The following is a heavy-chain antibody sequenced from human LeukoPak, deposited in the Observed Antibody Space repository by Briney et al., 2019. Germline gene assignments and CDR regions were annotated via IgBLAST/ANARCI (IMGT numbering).Heavy chain of an antibody. J-gene: IGHJ4*02. D-gene: IGHD2-2*02. CDR1: SGSFSGYY. CDR2: INHSGST. CDR3: ARGIVVVPAAISLSRPGARFDY. Sequence: SETLSLTCAVYSGSFSGYYWSWIRQPPGKGLEWIGEINHSGSTNYNPSLKSRVTISVDTSKNQFSLKLSSVTAADTAVYYCARGIVVVPAAISLSRPGARFDYWGQGTLVTVSS. V-gene: IGHV4-34*01.